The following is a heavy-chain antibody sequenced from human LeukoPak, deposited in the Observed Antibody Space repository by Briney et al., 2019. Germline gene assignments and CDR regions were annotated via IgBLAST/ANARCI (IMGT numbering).Heavy chain of an antibody. J-gene: IGHJ4*02. D-gene: IGHD3-22*01. Sequence: GGSLRLSCAASGFTFSSYSMNWVRQAPGKGLEWVSYISSTSSTIYYADSVKGRFTISRDNAKKSLYLQMNSLRDEDTAVYYCAGLGDSSGYWVSGAQGYWGQGTLVTVSS. CDR1: GFTFSSYS. CDR3: AGLGDSSGYWVSGAQGY. CDR2: ISSTSSTI. V-gene: IGHV3-48*02.